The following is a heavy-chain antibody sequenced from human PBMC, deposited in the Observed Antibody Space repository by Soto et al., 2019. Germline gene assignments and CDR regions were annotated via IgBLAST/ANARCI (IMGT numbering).Heavy chain of an antibody. J-gene: IGHJ5*02. CDR3: ARDDYYDSNNWFDP. V-gene: IGHV4-4*07. D-gene: IGHD3-9*01. CDR2: IYTTGSA. CDR1: GVSIKTYY. Sequence: SETLSLTCAVSGVSIKTYYWSWIRKPAGKGLEWNGRIYTTGSANHNPSLKSRVTMSVDTSKNQVSLKLTSVTAADAGVYYCARDDYYDSNNWFDPWGQGILVTVSS.